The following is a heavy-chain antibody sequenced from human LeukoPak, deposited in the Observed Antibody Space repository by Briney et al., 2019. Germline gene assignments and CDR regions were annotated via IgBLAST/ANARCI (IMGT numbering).Heavy chain of an antibody. CDR3: ARHAGGIAAAGTRPFDY. J-gene: IGHJ4*02. V-gene: IGHV4-39*01. Sequence: TSETLSLTCTVSGTSFSSSTYYWGWIRQPPGKGLEWIGSIYYSGSTYYNPSLKSRVTMSVDTSKNQFSLKLSSVTAADTAVYYCARHAGGIAAAGTRPFDYWGQGTLVTVSS. CDR2: IYYSGST. CDR1: GTSFSSSTYY. D-gene: IGHD6-13*01.